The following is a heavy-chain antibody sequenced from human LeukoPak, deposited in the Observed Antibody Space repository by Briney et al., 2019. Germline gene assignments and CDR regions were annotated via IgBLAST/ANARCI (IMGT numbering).Heavy chain of an antibody. J-gene: IGHJ4*02. CDR1: GGSISSGGYY. Sequence: PSETLSLTCTVSGGSISSGGYYWSWIRQHPGKGLEWIGYIYYSGSIYYNPSLKSRVTISVDTSKNQFSLKLSSVTAADTAVYYCARVNRFDDYVWGSYRHAIYFDYWGQGTLVTVSS. CDR3: ARVNRFDDYVWGSYRHAIYFDY. V-gene: IGHV4-31*03. CDR2: IYYSGSI. D-gene: IGHD3-16*02.